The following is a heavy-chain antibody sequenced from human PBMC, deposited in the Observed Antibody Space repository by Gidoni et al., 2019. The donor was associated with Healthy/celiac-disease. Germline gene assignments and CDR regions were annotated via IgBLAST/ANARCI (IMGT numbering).Heavy chain of an antibody. CDR1: GDTFTSYD. CDR2: MNPNSGNT. V-gene: IGHV1-8*01. CDR3: ARGQSSSRRGRWFDP. Sequence: QVQLVQSVAEVKTPGASVQVSCKASGDTFTSYDINWVRQATGQGLEWMGWMNPNSGNTGYAQKFQGRVTMTRNTSISTAYMELSSLRSEDTAVYYCARGQSSSRRGRWFDPWGQGTLVTVSS. D-gene: IGHD6-13*01. J-gene: IGHJ5*02.